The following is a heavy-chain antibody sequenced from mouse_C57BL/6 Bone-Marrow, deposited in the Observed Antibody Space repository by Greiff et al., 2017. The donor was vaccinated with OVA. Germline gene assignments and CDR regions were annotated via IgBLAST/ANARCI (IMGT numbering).Heavy chain of an antibody. CDR1: GFTFSDYG. CDR3: ARRTYDYDGVYFDY. CDR2: ISSGSSTI. Sequence: EVHLVESGGGLVKPGGSLKLSCAASGFTFSDYGMHWVRQAPEKGLEWVAYISSGSSTIYYADTVKGRFTISRDNAKNTLFLQMTSLRSEDTAMYYCARRTYDYDGVYFDYWGQGTTLTVSS. D-gene: IGHD2-4*01. V-gene: IGHV5-17*01. J-gene: IGHJ2*01.